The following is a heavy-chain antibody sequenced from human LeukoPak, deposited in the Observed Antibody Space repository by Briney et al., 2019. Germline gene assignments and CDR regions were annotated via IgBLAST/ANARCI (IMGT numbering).Heavy chain of an antibody. V-gene: IGHV4-4*07. CDR3: ARCLTRTYYYYFMDV. CDR1: GDSINNYR. J-gene: IGHJ6*03. D-gene: IGHD3-9*01. Sequence: SETLSLTCTVSGDSINNYRRSWVRQLAGKGLEWIGHIFISGSTPNYPSLKSRVTMSVDSAKIQLALKLNSVTAADTAVYYCARCLTRTYYYYFMDVWGKGTTVTVSS. CDR2: IFISGST.